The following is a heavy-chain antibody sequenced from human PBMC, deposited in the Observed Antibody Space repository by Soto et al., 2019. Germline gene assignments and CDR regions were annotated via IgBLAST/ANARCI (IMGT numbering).Heavy chain of an antibody. Sequence: GASVKVSCKGSGYSFKSYSISWVRQAPGQGLEWMGWISAYDQNKKYAQKFQGRVTMTTDTATSTVYMELRSLRSDDTAVYYCARGGTTIDYWGKGTLVTVSS. CDR1: GYSFKSYS. J-gene: IGHJ4*02. CDR2: ISAYDQNK. CDR3: ARGGTTIDY. D-gene: IGHD4-17*01. V-gene: IGHV1-18*01.